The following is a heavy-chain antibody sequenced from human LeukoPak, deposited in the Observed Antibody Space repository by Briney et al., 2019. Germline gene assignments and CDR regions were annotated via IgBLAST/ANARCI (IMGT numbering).Heavy chain of an antibody. CDR3: AKEIYGDPTGGRFQH. J-gene: IGHJ1*01. V-gene: IGHV3-23*01. CDR1: GFTFTSYA. D-gene: IGHD4/OR15-4a*01. Sequence: GGSLRLSCAASGFTFTSYAMSWVCQVSGKGLEWVSVISGSGGSTYYADSVKGRFTISRDNSKNTLYLQMKSLRAEDTAVYYCAKEIYGDPTGGRFQHWGQGTLVTVSS. CDR2: ISGSGGST.